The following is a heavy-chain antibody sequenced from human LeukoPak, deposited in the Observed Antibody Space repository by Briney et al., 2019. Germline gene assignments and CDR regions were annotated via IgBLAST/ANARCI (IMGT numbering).Heavy chain of an antibody. CDR2: ITYDGAFDGGKT. J-gene: IGHJ4*02. V-gene: IGHV3-30*01. CDR3: ARSADSCYSGWCSDH. D-gene: IGHD2-15*01. Sequence: PGGSLRLSCEASGLSLSNYPMHWVRQAPGKGLEWITLITYDGAFDGGKTYYADSVKGRFTVSRDKSKNTLFLQMNSLRPEDTAVYRCARSADSCYSGWCSDHWGQGALVTVPS. CDR1: GLSLSNYP.